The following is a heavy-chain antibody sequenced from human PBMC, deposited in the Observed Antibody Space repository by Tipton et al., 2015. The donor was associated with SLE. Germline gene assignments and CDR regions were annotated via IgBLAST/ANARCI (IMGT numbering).Heavy chain of an antibody. J-gene: IGHJ6*02. CDR3: ARDLLLTGDYYGMDV. CDR2: VYSTGAT. V-gene: IGHV4-4*07. Sequence: TLSLTCTVSGDSITDYYWSWIRQPAGKGLEWIGRVYSTGATNYNPSLKSRVTMSADTSKNQFSLKLNSVTAADTALYYCARDLLLTGDYYGMDVWGQGTTVTVSS. D-gene: IGHD7-27*01. CDR1: GDSITDYY.